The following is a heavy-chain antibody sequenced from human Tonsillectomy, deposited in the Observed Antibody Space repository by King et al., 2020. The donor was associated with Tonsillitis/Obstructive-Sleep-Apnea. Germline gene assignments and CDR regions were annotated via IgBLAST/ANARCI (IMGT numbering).Heavy chain of an antibody. CDR1: GFTVSSNY. Sequence: VQLVESGGGWVQPGGSLRLSCAASGFTVSSNYMNWVRQAPGKGLEWVSLLYSGGSTYYADSVKGRFTISRDNSKNTLYLQMNSLRAEDTAVYYCARDRESTSSWVAFDIWGPGTMVTVSS. CDR2: LYSGGST. CDR3: ARDRESTSSWVAFDI. V-gene: IGHV3-53*04. J-gene: IGHJ3*02. D-gene: IGHD2-2*01.